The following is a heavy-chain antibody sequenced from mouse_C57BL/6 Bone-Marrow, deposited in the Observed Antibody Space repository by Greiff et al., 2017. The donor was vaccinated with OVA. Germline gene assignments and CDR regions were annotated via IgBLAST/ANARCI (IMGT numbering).Heavy chain of an antibody. D-gene: IGHD2-3*01. CDR2: IDPSDSYT. CDR3: ARLSMMVTSERIYDYAMDD. CDR1: GYTFTSYW. V-gene: IGHV1-59*01. J-gene: IGHJ4*01. Sequence: QVQLQQPGAELVRPGTSVKLSCKASGYTFTSYWMHWVKQRPGQGLEWIGVIDPSDSYTNYNQKFKGKATLTVDTSSSTAYMQLSSLTSEDAAVYYCARLSMMVTSERIYDYAMDDWGQGTSVTVSS.